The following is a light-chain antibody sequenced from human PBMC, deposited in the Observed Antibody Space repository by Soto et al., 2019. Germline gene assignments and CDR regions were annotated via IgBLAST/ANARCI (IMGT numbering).Light chain of an antibody. CDR2: DAS. V-gene: IGKV3-11*01. J-gene: IGKJ1*01. Sequence: EIVLTQSPATLSLSPGESATLSCRASQSISTYLAWYQQKPGRAPRLLIYDASKRITGIPARFSGSGSGTDFTLTISSLEPEDFAVYYCQQRFNWPRTFGQGTKVDIK. CDR1: QSISTY. CDR3: QQRFNWPRT.